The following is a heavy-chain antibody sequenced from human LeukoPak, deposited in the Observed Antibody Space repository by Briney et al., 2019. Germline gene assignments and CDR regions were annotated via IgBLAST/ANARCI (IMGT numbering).Heavy chain of an antibody. V-gene: IGHV3-48*02. D-gene: IGHD1-26*01. CDR2: ISSTSSTR. CDR1: GYTFSSFG. CDR3: ARDLISGHYTFDY. J-gene: IGHJ4*02. Sequence: GGSLRLSCATDGYTFSSFGMNWVRQAPGKGLERVSYISSTSSTREYVDSVKGRFTVSRDNAKKSLYLQMNSLRDDDTAVYYCARDLISGHYTFDYWGQGTLVTVSS.